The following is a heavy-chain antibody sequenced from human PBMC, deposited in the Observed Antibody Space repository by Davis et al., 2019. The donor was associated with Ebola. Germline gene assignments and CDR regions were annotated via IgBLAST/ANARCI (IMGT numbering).Heavy chain of an antibody. V-gene: IGHV4-30-2*01. CDR1: GGSISSGGYS. Sequence: SETLSLTCAVSGGSISSGGYSWSWIRQPPGKGLEWIGYIYHSGSTNYNPSLKSRVTISVDTSKNQFSLKLSSVTAADTAVYYCARRPAIYYYYYGMDVWGQGTTVTVSS. CDR2: IYHSGST. D-gene: IGHD2-2*01. J-gene: IGHJ6*02. CDR3: ARRPAIYYYYYGMDV.